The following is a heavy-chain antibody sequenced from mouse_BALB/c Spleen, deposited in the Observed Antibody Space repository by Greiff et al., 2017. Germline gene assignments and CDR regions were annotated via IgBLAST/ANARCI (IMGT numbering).Heavy chain of an antibody. CDR1: GYTFTDYV. V-gene: IGHV1-77*01. J-gene: IGHJ2*01. CDR3: SRGIHYYGYFDY. D-gene: IGHD1-2*01. Sequence: VQLQQSGPELVKPGASVKMSCKASGYTFTDYVISWVKQRTGQGLEWIGEIYPGSGSTYYNEKFKGKATLTADKSSNTAYMQLSSLTSEDSAVYFGSRGIHYYGYFDYWGQGTTLTVSS. CDR2: IYPGSGST.